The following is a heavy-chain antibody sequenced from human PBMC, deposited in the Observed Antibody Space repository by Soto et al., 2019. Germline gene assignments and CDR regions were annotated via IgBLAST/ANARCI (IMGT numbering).Heavy chain of an antibody. Sequence: GGSLRLSCAASGYTFSSYWMHWVRQAPGKGLVWVSRINSDGSSTSYADSVKGRFTISRDNAKNTLYLQMNSLRAEDTAVYYCARRDGSGSANYYYYGMDVWGQGTTVTV. J-gene: IGHJ6*02. D-gene: IGHD3-10*01. CDR2: INSDGSST. CDR3: ARRDGSGSANYYYYGMDV. CDR1: GYTFSSYW. V-gene: IGHV3-74*01.